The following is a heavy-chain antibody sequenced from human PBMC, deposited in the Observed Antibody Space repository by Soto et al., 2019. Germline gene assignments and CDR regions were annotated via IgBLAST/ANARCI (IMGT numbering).Heavy chain of an antibody. D-gene: IGHD7-27*01. CDR1: GGSISSYY. Sequence: QVQLQESGPGLVKPSETLSLTCTVSGGSISSYYWSWIRQPPGKGLEWIGYIYYSGSTNYNPSLKRRVTISVDTSKNQFSLKLSSVTAADTAVYYCARESPKAPGVFDYWGQGTLVTVSS. CDR2: IYYSGST. CDR3: ARESPKAPGVFDY. J-gene: IGHJ4*02. V-gene: IGHV4-59*01.